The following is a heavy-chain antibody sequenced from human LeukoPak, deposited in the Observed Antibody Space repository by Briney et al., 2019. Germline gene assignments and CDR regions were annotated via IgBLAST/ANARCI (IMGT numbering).Heavy chain of an antibody. CDR3: ASRLVRGVMRG. CDR2: INHNGST. Sequence: SETLSLTCAVYGGSFSGYYWSWIRQPPGKGLEWIGEINHNGSTNYNPSLKSRVAISVDTSKNQFSLKLSSVTAADTAVYYCASRLVRGVMRGWGQGTLVTVSS. V-gene: IGHV4-34*01. D-gene: IGHD3-10*01. J-gene: IGHJ4*02. CDR1: GGSFSGYY.